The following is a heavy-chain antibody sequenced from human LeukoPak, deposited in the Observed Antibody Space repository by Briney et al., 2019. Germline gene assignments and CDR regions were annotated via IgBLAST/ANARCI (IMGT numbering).Heavy chain of an antibody. CDR1: GYSFTSYW. CDR2: IYPGDSDT. D-gene: IGHD6-13*01. J-gene: IGHJ6*02. Sequence: GESLKISCKGSGYSFTSYWIGWVRQMPGKGLEWMGIIYPGDSDTRYSPSFQGQVTISADKSISTAYLQWSSLKASDIAMYYCARLSGSWYREDYYGMDVWGQGTTVTVSS. V-gene: IGHV5-51*01. CDR3: ARLSGSWYREDYYGMDV.